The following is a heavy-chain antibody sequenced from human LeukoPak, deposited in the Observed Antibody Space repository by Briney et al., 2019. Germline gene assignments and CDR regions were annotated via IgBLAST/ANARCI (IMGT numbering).Heavy chain of an antibody. Sequence: KPSETLSLTCAVYGGSFSGYYWSWIRQPPGKGLEWIGEINHSGSTNYNPSLKSRVTISVDTSKNQFSLKLSSVTAADTAVYYCARFPSTYYDILTGYLSGWFDPWGQGTLVTVSS. CDR2: INHSGST. V-gene: IGHV4-34*01. J-gene: IGHJ5*02. D-gene: IGHD3-9*01. CDR3: ARFPSTYYDILTGYLSGWFDP. CDR1: GGSFSGYY.